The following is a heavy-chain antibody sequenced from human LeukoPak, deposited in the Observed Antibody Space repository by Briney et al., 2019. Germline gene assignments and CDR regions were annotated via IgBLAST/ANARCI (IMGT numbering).Heavy chain of an antibody. J-gene: IGHJ4*02. V-gene: IGHV4-59*01. D-gene: IGHD2-2*01. CDR2: IYYSGST. CDR3: ARERNGCSSTSCYFDY. Sequence: PSETLSLTCTVSGGSISSYYWSWIRQPPGKGLEWIRDIYYSGSTNYNPSLKSRVTISVDTSKNQFSLKLSSVTAADTAVYYCARERNGCSSTSCYFDYWGQGTLVTVSS. CDR1: GGSISSYY.